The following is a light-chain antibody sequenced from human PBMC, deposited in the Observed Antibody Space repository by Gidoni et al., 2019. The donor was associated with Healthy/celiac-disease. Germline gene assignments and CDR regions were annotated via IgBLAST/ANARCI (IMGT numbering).Light chain of an antibody. CDR3: QQCYSTPWT. CDR2: SAS. V-gene: IGKV1-39*01. Sequence: DIQMTQSPSSLSASVGDRVTITCRASQSISSYLNWYQQKPGKAPKLLIDSASSLQSGVPSRFSGSGSGTDFTLTISSLQPEDFATYYCQQCYSTPWTFGQGTKVEIK. J-gene: IGKJ1*01. CDR1: QSISSY.